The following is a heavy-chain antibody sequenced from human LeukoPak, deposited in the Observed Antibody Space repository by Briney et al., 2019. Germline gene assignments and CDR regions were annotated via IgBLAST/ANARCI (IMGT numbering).Heavy chain of an antibody. CDR2: IYYSGST. CDR1: SGSISSSSHY. CDR3: ARQFDRSGYLNWFDP. D-gene: IGHD3-22*01. V-gene: IGHV4-39*01. J-gene: IGHJ5*02. Sequence: SETLSLTCTVSSGSISSSSHYWGWIRQSPGKGLEWIGSIYYSGSTYYNPSLKSRVTISVDTSNNQFSLKLSSVTAAGTAVYYCARQFDRSGYLNWFDPWGQGTLVTVSS.